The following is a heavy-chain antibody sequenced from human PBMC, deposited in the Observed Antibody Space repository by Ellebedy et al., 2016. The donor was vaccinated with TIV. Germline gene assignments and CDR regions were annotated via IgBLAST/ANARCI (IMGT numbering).Heavy chain of an antibody. Sequence: AASVTVSCKASGYTFISYGINWVRHAPGQGLEWMGWISAYTGNTNYAQKLQGRVTMTTDTDPGTAYMEVRSLRSDDTAVYYCARDLGITIFGVGANGMDVWGQGTTVTVSS. J-gene: IGHJ6*02. V-gene: IGHV1-18*04. CDR3: ARDLGITIFGVGANGMDV. CDR1: GYTFISYG. CDR2: ISAYTGNT. D-gene: IGHD3-3*01.